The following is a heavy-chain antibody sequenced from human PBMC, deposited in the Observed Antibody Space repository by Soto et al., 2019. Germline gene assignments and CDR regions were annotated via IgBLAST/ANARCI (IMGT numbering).Heavy chain of an antibody. CDR2: INPTGGGRT. CDR1: GYDVTRYY. CDR3: AQVGENGCDPHLDYYYYGLDV. D-gene: IGHD1-1*01. V-gene: IGHV1-46*01. J-gene: IGHJ6*01. Sequence: QVQLVQSGAEVKKPGASVKVSCKASGYDVTRYYIHWVRQGPGQGLEWMGIINPTGGGRTKYAQRFQGRVTVTTARSTSTVYMEVTSLRSDDTAVSYCAQVGENGCDPHLDYYYYGLDVWGPGTTVIVSS.